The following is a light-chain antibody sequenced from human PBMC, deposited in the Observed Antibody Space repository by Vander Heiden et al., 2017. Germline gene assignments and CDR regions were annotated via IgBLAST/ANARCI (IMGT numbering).Light chain of an antibody. CDR3: QSYDDSLSGSL. CDR2: GNN. CDR1: TSNIGARFD. V-gene: IGLV1-40*01. Sequence: QSVLPQPPSVSGAPGQGVTISCTGSTSNIGARFDVHWYQQLPGTAPKLLIYGNNNRPSGVPDRFSGSKSGTSASLAITGLQAEDEADYYCQSYDDSLSGSLFGGGTKLTVL. J-gene: IGLJ2*01.